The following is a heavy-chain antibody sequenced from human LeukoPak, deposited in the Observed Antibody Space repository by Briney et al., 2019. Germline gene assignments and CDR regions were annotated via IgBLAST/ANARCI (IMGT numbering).Heavy chain of an antibody. CDR2: INPSGGST. J-gene: IGHJ1*01. V-gene: IGHV1-46*01. D-gene: IGHD2-15*01. Sequence: ASVKVSCKASGYTFTSYYMHWVRQAPGQGLEWMGIINPSGGSTSYAQKFQGRVTMTRDTSTSTVYMELSSLRSEDTAVYYCARVALRYCSGGSCDAEYFQHWGQGTLVTVSS. CDR1: GYTFTSYY. CDR3: ARVALRYCSGGSCDAEYFQH.